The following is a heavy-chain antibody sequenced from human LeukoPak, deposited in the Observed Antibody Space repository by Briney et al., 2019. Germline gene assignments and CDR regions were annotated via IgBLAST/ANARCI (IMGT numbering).Heavy chain of an antibody. J-gene: IGHJ6*02. CDR3: ARAPTVNYYYGMDA. D-gene: IGHD4-17*01. V-gene: IGHV1-18*01. CDR1: GYTFTSYG. CDR2: ISAYNGNT. Sequence: ASVKVSCKASGYTFTSYGISWVRQAPGQGLEWMGWISAYNGNTNYAQKLQGRVTMTTDTSTSTAYMELRSLRSDDTAVYYCARAPTVNYYYGMDAWGQGTTVTVSS.